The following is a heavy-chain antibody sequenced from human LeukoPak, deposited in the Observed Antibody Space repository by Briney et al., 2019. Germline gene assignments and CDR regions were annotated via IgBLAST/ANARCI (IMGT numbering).Heavy chain of an antibody. CDR2: IYHSGST. CDR3: ARHKDGPPGLRFLEWLFLAFDI. CDR1: GYSISSGYY. Sequence: PSETLSLTCAVSGYSISSGYYWGWIRQPPGKGLEWIGSIYHSGSTYYNPSLKSRVTISVDTSKNQFSLKLSSVTAADTAVYYCARHKDGPPGLRFLEWLFLAFDIWGQGTMVTVSS. D-gene: IGHD3-3*01. V-gene: IGHV4-38-2*01. J-gene: IGHJ3*02.